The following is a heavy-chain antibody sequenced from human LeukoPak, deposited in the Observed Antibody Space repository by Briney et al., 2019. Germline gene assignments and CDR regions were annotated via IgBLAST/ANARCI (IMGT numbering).Heavy chain of an antibody. CDR2: IKEDGSEK. CDR1: GFSFSSYW. Sequence: GALRLSCAASGFSFSSYWMTWVRQAPGEGLEWVATIKEDGSEKYFVDSVKGRFTISRDNAKNSLYLQMNSLRAEDTAVYYCAKDYGSGGNWFDPWGQGTLVTVSS. D-gene: IGHD3-10*01. J-gene: IGHJ5*02. CDR3: AKDYGSGGNWFDP. V-gene: IGHV3-7*01.